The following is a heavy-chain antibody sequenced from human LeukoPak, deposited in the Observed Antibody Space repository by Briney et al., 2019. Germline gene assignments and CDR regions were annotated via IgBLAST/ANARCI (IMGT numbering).Heavy chain of an antibody. D-gene: IGHD3-22*01. CDR1: GGSISSYY. CDR3: ARHYYDSSGPDY. J-gene: IGHJ4*02. V-gene: IGHV4-59*01. Sequence: MAPETLSLTCTVSGGSISSYYWSWIRQPPGKGLEWIGYIYYSGSTNYNPSLKSRVTISVDTSKNQFSLKLSSVTAADTAVYYCARHYYDSSGPDYWGQGTLVTVSS. CDR2: IYYSGST.